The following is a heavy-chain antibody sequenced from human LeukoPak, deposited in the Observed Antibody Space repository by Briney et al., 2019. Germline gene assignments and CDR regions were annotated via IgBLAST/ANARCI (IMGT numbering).Heavy chain of an antibody. CDR2: ISGSGGST. V-gene: IGHV3-23*01. Sequence: PGASLRLSCAASGFTFSSYTMSWVRQAPGKGLEWVSAISGSGGSTYYADSVKGRFTISRDNSKNTLYLRMNSLRAEDTAVYYCAKALIAVAGTPGDYWGQGTLVTVSS. J-gene: IGHJ4*02. D-gene: IGHD6-19*01. CDR1: GFTFSSYT. CDR3: AKALIAVAGTPGDY.